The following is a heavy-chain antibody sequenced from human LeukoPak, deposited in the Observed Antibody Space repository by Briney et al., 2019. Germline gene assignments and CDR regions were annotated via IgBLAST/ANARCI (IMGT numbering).Heavy chain of an antibody. CDR3: ARLLGDIVVVPAS. CDR2: IYPGDSDT. V-gene: IGHV5-51*01. J-gene: IGHJ5*02. CDR1: GYSFTSYW. D-gene: IGHD2-2*01. Sequence: GESLRISCKGSGYSFTSYWIGWVRQMPGKGLEWMGIIYPGDSDTRYGPSFQGQVTISADKSISTAYLQWSSLKASDTAMYYCARLLGDIVVVPASWGQGTLVTVSS.